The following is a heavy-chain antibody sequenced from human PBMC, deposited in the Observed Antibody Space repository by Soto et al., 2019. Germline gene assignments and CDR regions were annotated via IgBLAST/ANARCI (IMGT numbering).Heavy chain of an antibody. CDR1: GFTFSSYA. D-gene: IGHD4-17*01. V-gene: IGHV3-23*01. J-gene: IGHJ4*02. CDR3: AKSPHDYSHDY. Sequence: EVQLLESGGGLVQPGGSLRLSCAASGFTFSSYAMSWVRQAPGKGLEWVSTINSSGGSTYYADSVKGRFTISRDNSKNTLYLQMHSLRAEDTAVYYCAKSPHDYSHDYWGQGTLVTVSS. CDR2: INSSGGST.